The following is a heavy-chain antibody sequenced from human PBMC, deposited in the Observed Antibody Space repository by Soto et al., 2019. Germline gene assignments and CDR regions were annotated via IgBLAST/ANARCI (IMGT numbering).Heavy chain of an antibody. J-gene: IGHJ4*02. CDR2: IKRNTDGGTT. D-gene: IGHD4-17*01. CDR3: TTGMTTGTAGFDF. V-gene: IGHV3-15*01. Sequence: EVQLVESGGGLVKPGGSLRLSCEVSGFTFNNAWMSWVRQGPGKGLEWVGRIKRNTDGGTTNYAAPVKGRFTISRDDAKNTLYLQMNSLQSDDTGIYYCTTGMTTGTAGFDFWGQGTQVTVSS. CDR1: GFTFNNAW.